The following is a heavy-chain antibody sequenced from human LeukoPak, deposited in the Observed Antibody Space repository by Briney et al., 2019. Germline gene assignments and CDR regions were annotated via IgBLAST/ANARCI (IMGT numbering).Heavy chain of an antibody. J-gene: IGHJ4*02. D-gene: IGHD5-18*01. CDR2: INPSGGST. CDR3: ARDVQLQYYFDY. CDR1: GYTFTSYY. Sequence: ASVKVSCKASGYTFTSYYMHWVRQAPGQGLEWMGIINPSGGSTSYAQKFQGRVTMTRDMSTSTVYMELSSLRSEDTAVYYCARDVQLQYYFDYWGQGTLVTVSS. V-gene: IGHV1-46*01.